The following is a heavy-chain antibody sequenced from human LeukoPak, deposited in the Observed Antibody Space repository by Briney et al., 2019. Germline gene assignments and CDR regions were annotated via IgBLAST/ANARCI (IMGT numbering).Heavy chain of an antibody. CDR3: AKGPLRGTAAAIDY. D-gene: IGHD2-2*01. Sequence: GGSLRLSCAASGFTFNNYGTHWVRQAPGKGLEWVAVISYDGRNIHYPDSVKGRFTISRDISTDTLWLQMDSLRTEDTAVYYCAKGPLRGTAAAIDYWGQGTLVTVSS. V-gene: IGHV3-30*18. CDR2: ISYDGRNI. CDR1: GFTFNNYG. J-gene: IGHJ4*02.